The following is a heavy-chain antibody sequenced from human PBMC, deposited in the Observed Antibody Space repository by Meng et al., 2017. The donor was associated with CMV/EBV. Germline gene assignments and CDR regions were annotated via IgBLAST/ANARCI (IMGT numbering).Heavy chain of an antibody. J-gene: IGHJ6*02. CDR1: GYTFTSYG. CDR3: ARIGYYTIFGNYYGMDV. V-gene: IGHV1-18*01. CDR2: ISAYNGNT. D-gene: IGHD3-3*01. Sequence: ASVKVSCKASGYTFTSYGISWVRQAPGQGLEWMGWISAYNGNTNYAQKLQGRVTMTTDTSTSTAYTELRSLRSDYTAVYYCARIGYYTIFGNYYGMDVWGQGTTVTVSS.